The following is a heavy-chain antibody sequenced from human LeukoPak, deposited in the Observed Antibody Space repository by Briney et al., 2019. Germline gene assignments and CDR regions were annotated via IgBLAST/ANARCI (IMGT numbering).Heavy chain of an antibody. Sequence: PGGSLRLSCAASGFTFSSYEMNWVRQAPAKGLELVSYISSSGSTTYYADSVKGRFTISRDNAKNSLYLQMNSLRAEDTAVYYCERVEVGATSDYWGQGTLVTVSS. D-gene: IGHD1-26*01. CDR1: GFTFSSYE. CDR3: ERVEVGATSDY. J-gene: IGHJ4*02. CDR2: ISSSGSTT. V-gene: IGHV3-48*03.